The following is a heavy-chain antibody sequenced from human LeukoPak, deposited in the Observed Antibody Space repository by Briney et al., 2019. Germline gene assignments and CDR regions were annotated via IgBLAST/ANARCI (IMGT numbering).Heavy chain of an antibody. CDR2: IGGGGENT. J-gene: IGHJ4*02. CDR1: GFTFSSYA. CDR3: AKVLSGSQDY. V-gene: IGHV3-23*01. Sequence: GGSLRLSCAASGFTFSSYAMSWVRQAPGKGLEWVSTIGGGGENTYYADSVKGRSIISRDNSKNTFYLQMTSLRAEDTAVYYCAKVLSGSQDYWGQGTLVTVFS. D-gene: IGHD1-26*01.